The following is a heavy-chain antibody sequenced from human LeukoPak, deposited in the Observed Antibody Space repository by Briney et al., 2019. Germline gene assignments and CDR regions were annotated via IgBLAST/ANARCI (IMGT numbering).Heavy chain of an antibody. CDR3: VKVAKYYYGSETYYFFEH. CDR2: INQDGTEK. CDR1: GFTFTTYW. D-gene: IGHD3-10*01. J-gene: IGHJ4*02. Sequence: PGDSLRLSCAASGFTFTTYWMSWVRQLPGKGLEWVANINQDGTEKYYVDSVKGRFTISRDNAKNSLDLQMNSLRVEDTGIYYCVKVAKYYYGSETYYFFEHWGQGTPVTASS. V-gene: IGHV3-7*01.